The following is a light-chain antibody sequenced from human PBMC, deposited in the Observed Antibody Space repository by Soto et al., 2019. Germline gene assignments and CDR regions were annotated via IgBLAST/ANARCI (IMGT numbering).Light chain of an antibody. J-gene: IGLJ3*02. CDR1: SGDFGAYDR. Sequence: QSALTQPRSVSGSPGQSVTISCTGTSGDFGAYDRVSWYQHHPTKAPKLIIYDVTNRPSGVPYRFSGSKSGSTASLTISGLQAEDEADYYCCSHAGGSSWVFGGGTKLTVL. V-gene: IGLV2-11*01. CDR2: DVT. CDR3: CSHAGGSSWV.